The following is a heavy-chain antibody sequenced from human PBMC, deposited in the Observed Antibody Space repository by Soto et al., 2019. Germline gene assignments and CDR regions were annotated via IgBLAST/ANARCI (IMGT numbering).Heavy chain of an antibody. Sequence: PWGSLRLSCAASGFTFSSYSMNWVRQAPGKGLEWVSSISSSSSYIYYADSVKGRFTISRDNAKNSLYLQMNSLRAEDTAVYYCARVITGYYYYGMDVWGQGTTVTVSS. J-gene: IGHJ6*02. V-gene: IGHV3-21*01. D-gene: IGHD3-10*01. CDR2: ISSSSSYI. CDR3: ARVITGYYYYGMDV. CDR1: GFTFSSYS.